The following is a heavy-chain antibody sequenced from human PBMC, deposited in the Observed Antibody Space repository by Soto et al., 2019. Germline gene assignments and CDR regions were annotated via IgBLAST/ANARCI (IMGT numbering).Heavy chain of an antibody. D-gene: IGHD5-18*01. J-gene: IGHJ6*03. V-gene: IGHV4-31*03. CDR3: ARRRIQLWKAPQGIDYYMDV. CDR1: GGSISSGGYY. CDR2: IYYSGST. Sequence: PSETLSLTCTVSGGSISSGGYYWSWIRQHPGKGLEWIGYIYYSGSTYYNPSLKSRVTISVDTSKNQFSLKLSSVTAADTAVYYCARRRIQLWKAPQGIDYYMDVWGKGTTVTVSS.